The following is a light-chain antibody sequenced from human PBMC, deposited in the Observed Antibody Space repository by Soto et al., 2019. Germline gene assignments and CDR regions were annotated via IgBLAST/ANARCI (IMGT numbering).Light chain of an antibody. V-gene: IGLV2-8*01. Sequence: QSVLTQPPSASGSPGRSVTISCTGTSSDVGGYDYVSWFQQHPGKAPKLIIYEVTKRPSGVPDRFSASKSGNTASLTVSGLQAEDEADYYCGSYTSSLYVFGTGTKVTVL. CDR3: GSYTSSLYV. CDR1: SSDVGGYDY. CDR2: EVT. J-gene: IGLJ1*01.